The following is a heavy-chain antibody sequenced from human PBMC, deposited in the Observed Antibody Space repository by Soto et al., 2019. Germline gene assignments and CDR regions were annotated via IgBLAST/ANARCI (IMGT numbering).Heavy chain of an antibody. V-gene: IGHV3-23*01. CDR1: GFTFNNYA. D-gene: IGHD2-15*01. CDR2: ISGSGGSA. Sequence: GGSLRLSCTTSGFTFNNYAMNWVRQAPGKGLEWVSFISGSGGSAYYADSVQGRFTISRDNSRNTLYLQMNSLRAEDTAIYSCVREGGGRSSPGSFDLWGRGTKVTVSS. J-gene: IGHJ3*01. CDR3: VREGGGRSSPGSFDL.